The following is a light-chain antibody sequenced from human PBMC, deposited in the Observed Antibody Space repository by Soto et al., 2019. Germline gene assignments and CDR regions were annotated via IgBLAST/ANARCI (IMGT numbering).Light chain of an antibody. CDR2: LNSGGSH. CDR3: QTWGSGIVV. CDR1: SGHSNYA. V-gene: IGLV4-69*01. J-gene: IGLJ2*01. Sequence: QLVLTQSPSASAYLGASVKLTCTLSSGHSNYAIAWHQQQSEKGPRYLMKLNSGGSHSKGDGIPDRFSGSTSGAERYLTSPSLQSADEADYYCQTWGSGIVVFCGGTKLTVL.